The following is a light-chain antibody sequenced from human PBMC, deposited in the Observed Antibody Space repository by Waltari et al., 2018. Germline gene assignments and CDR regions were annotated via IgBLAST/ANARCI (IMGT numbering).Light chain of an antibody. CDR3: QQYYSTMYT. J-gene: IGKJ2*01. Sequence: DIVMTQSPDSLGVSLGERATINCKSSQNLLYSSDNKNYLAWYQQKPGQPPKLLISWASTRESGVPDRFSGSWSGTDFTLTISSLQAEDVAVYYCQQYYSTMYTFGQGTKLEIK. V-gene: IGKV4-1*01. CDR2: WAS. CDR1: QNLLYSSDNKNY.